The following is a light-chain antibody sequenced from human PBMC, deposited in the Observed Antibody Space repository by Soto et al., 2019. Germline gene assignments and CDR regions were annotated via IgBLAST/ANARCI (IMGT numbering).Light chain of an antibody. V-gene: IGLV2-11*01. CDR2: DVS. CDR3: CSYAGSYTPLYV. J-gene: IGLJ1*01. CDR1: SSDVGGYNY. Sequence: QSVLTQPRSVSGSPGQSVTISCTGTSSDVGGYNYVSWYQQHPGKAPKLMIYDVSKRPSGVPDRFSGSKSGNTASLTISGLQAEDEADYYCCSYAGSYTPLYVFGTGTKVNVL.